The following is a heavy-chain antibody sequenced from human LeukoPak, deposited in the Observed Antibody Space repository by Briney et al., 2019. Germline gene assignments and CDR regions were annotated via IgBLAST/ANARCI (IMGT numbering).Heavy chain of an antibody. CDR3: ARSGTVTTWNY. D-gene: IGHD4-17*01. CDR2: IYYSGST. Sequence: SETLSLTCNVSGGSISSSSYYWGWIRQPPGKGLEWIGSIYYSGSTYYNPSLKSRVSISLDTSKKQFSLNLSSVTAADTAVYYCARSGTVTTWNYWGQGTLVTVSS. J-gene: IGHJ4*02. V-gene: IGHV4-39*07. CDR1: GGSISSSSYY.